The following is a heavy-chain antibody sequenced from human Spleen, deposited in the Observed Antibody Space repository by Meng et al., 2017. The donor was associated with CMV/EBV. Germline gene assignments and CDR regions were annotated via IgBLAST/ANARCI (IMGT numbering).Heavy chain of an antibody. CDR2: ISYHGRNT. J-gene: IGHJ5*02. D-gene: IGHD5-12*01. CDR1: GFIFSAYG. CDR3: AREIYSGYDIEAYGLVGTWFDP. Sequence: GESLKISCAASGFIFSAYGMHWVRQAPGKGLEWVAVISYHGRNTYYADSVKGRFTISRDNSKKTVYLQMNSLRVEDTAVYYCAREIYSGYDIEAYGLVGTWFDPWGQGTLVTVSS. V-gene: IGHV3-30*04.